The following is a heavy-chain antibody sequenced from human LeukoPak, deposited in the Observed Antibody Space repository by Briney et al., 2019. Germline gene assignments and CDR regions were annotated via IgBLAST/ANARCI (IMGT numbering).Heavy chain of an antibody. Sequence: PSETLSFTCPAPGGSTSSSYWSWTRQPPGKGLDWIGYIYYSGSTNYNPSLKSRVTISVDTSKNQFSLKLSSVTAADTAVYYCARRGPYGVASYFDYWGQGTLVTVSS. D-gene: IGHD3-3*01. J-gene: IGHJ4*02. CDR1: GGSTSSSY. CDR2: IYYSGST. V-gene: IGHV4-59*08. CDR3: ARRGPYGVASYFDY.